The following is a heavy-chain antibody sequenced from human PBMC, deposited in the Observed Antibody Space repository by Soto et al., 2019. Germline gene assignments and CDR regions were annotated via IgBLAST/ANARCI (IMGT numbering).Heavy chain of an antibody. CDR2: ISGSGGST. Sequence: PGGSLRLSCAASGFTFSSHAMSWVRQAPGKGLEWVSAISGSGGSTYYADSVKGRFTISRDNSKNTLYLQMNSLRAEDTAVYYCASHGHIVVVPAALPKGLDYWGQGTLVTVSS. CDR3: ASHGHIVVVPAALPKGLDY. J-gene: IGHJ4*02. CDR1: GFTFSSHA. V-gene: IGHV3-23*01. D-gene: IGHD2-2*01.